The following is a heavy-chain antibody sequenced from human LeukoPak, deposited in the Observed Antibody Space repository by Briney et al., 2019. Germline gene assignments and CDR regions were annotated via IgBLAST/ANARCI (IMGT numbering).Heavy chain of an antibody. CDR1: GFSISSYS. CDR2: IKQDGSEK. Sequence: GSLRLSCAASGFSISSYSMNWVRQAPGMGLEWVANIKQDGSEKYYVDSVKGRFTISRDNAKNSLYLQMNSLRAEDTAVYYCARDTSYPHPYYMDVWGKGTTVTVSS. J-gene: IGHJ6*03. CDR3: ARDTSYPHPYYMDV. V-gene: IGHV3-7*01. D-gene: IGHD3-16*02.